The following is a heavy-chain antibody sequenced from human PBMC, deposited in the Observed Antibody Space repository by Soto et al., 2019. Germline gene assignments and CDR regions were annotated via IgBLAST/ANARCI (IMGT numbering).Heavy chain of an antibody. CDR3: AKVWRSLDHYYYGMDV. Sequence: GGSLRLSCAASGFTFSSYGMHWVFQAPGKGLEWVAVISYDGSNKYYADSVKRRFTISRDNSKNTLYLQMINLRAEATAVYYCAKVWRSLDHYYYGMDVWGQGTTVTVSS. V-gene: IGHV3-30*18. D-gene: IGHD2-21*01. CDR2: ISYDGSNK. CDR1: GFTFSSYG. J-gene: IGHJ6*02.